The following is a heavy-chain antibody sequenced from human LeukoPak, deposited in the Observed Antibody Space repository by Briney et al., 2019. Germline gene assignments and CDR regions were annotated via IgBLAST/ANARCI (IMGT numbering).Heavy chain of an antibody. D-gene: IGHD3-22*01. CDR1: GFTFSSYA. V-gene: IGHV3-23*01. J-gene: IGHJ4*02. Sequence: GGSLRLSCAASGFTFSSYAMSWVRQAPGKGLEWVSAISGSGGSTYYADSVKGRFTISRDNSKNTLYLQMNSLRAEDTAIYYCAKHRGAYYYDSSGYFFDYWGQGTLVTVSS. CDR2: ISGSGGST. CDR3: AKHRGAYYYDSSGYFFDY.